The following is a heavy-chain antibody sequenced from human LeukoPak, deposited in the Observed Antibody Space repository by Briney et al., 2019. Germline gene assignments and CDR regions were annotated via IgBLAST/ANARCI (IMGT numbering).Heavy chain of an antibody. Sequence: PGGSLRLSCAASGFTFSSYAMSWVRQAPGKGLEWVSAISGSGGSTYYADSVKGRFTISRDNSKNTLYLQMNSLRAEDTAVYYCAKDLGDCSSTSCPHDFDYWGQGTLVTVSS. CDR2: ISGSGGST. V-gene: IGHV3-23*01. J-gene: IGHJ4*02. CDR1: GFTFSSYA. D-gene: IGHD2-2*01. CDR3: AKDLGDCSSTSCPHDFDY.